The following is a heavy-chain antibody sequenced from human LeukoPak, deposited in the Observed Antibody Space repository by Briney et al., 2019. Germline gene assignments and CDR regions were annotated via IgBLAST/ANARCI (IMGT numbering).Heavy chain of an antibody. CDR1: GYSFTSYW. CDR3: ARRTYDFWSGDNNWFDP. V-gene: IGHV5-51*01. D-gene: IGHD3-3*01. J-gene: IGHJ5*02. Sequence: GESLKISCKGSGYSFTSYWIGWVRQMPGKGLEWMGIIYPGDSDTRYSPSFQGQVTISADKSISTAYLQWSSLKASDTAMYYCARRTYDFWSGDNNWFDPWGQGTLVTVSS. CDR2: IYPGDSDT.